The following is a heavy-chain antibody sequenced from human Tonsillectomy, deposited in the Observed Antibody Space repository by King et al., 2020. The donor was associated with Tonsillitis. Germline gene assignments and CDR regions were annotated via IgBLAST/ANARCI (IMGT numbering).Heavy chain of an antibody. J-gene: IGHJ6*03. CDR1: GGSISSDSNY. D-gene: IGHD5-18*01. Sequence: VQLQESGPGLVQPSQTLSLTCTVSGGSISSDSNYWSWIRQPAGKGLEWIGRIYISGSTNYNPSLKSRVTISVDTSKNQYSLNLTSVTAADTAVYYCAGTGGYTYGPGHYYYYLDVWGKGTTVTVSS. CDR3: AGTGGYTYGPGHYYYYLDV. CDR2: IYISGST. V-gene: IGHV4-61*02.